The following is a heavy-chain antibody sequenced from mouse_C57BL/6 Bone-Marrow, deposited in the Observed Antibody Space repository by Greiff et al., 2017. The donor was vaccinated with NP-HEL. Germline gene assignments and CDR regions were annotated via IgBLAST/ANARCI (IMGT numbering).Heavy chain of an antibody. J-gene: IGHJ2*01. CDR3: ARSRPLLLRFDY. D-gene: IGHD1-1*01. Sequence: QVQLQQPGAELVKPGASVKLSCKASGYTFTSYWMHWVKQRPGRGLEWIGRIDPNSGGTKYYEKFKSKATLTVAKPSRTASLQLRSLTSEDSADYYCARSRPLLLRFDYWGQGTTLTVSS. V-gene: IGHV1-72*01. CDR2: IDPNSGGT. CDR1: GYTFTSYW.